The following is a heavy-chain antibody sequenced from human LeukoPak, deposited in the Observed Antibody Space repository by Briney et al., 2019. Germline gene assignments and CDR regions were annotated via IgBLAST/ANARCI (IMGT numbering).Heavy chain of an antibody. CDR2: ISSGRSNI. J-gene: IGHJ6*03. V-gene: IGHV3-48*04. CDR3: ARALTNYYYMDV. CDR1: GFTFSNYN. Sequence: PGGSLRLSCAAAGFTFSNYNMIWVRQAPGKGLEWVSDISSGRSNINYADSVKGRFTISRDNARNSLYLLMNSLTAEDTAVYYCARALTNYYYMDVWGKGTTVTVSS. D-gene: IGHD3-9*01.